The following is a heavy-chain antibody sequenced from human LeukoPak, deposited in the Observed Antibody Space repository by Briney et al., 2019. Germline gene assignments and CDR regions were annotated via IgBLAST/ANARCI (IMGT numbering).Heavy chain of an antibody. CDR2: IYHSGST. J-gene: IGHJ6*04. CDR1: GGSISSSNW. V-gene: IGHV4-4*02. Sequence: SETLSLTCTVSGGSISSSNWWSWVRQPPGKGLGWIGEIYHSGSTNYNPSLKSRVTISVDKSKNQFSLKLSSVAAADTAVYHCARGSSSGWFLGDVWGKGTTVTVSS. CDR3: ARGSSSGWFLGDV. D-gene: IGHD6-19*01.